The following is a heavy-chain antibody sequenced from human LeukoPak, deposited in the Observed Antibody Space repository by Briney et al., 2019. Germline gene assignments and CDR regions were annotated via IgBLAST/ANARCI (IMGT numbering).Heavy chain of an antibody. CDR2: TYYRSKWYN. D-gene: IGHD2-15*01. V-gene: IGHV6-1*01. CDR3: AVVLSDYGMDV. Sequence: SQTLSLTFAISGDRVYNNSADWDWLRQSPTRGLEWLGRTYYRSKWYNDYAVSVKIRITINPDTSKNQFSLQLNSVTPEDTAVYYCAVVLSDYGMDVWGQGTTVTVSS. CDR1: GDRVYNNSAD. J-gene: IGHJ6*02.